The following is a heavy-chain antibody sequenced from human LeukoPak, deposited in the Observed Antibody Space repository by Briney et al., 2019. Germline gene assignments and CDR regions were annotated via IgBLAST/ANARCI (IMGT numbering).Heavy chain of an antibody. CDR3: AELGITMIGGV. V-gene: IGHV3-30*18. CDR2: ISYDGSNK. J-gene: IGHJ6*04. Sequence: GGSLRLSCAASGFTFSSYGMSWVRQAPGKGLEWVAVISYDGSNKYYADSVKGRFTISRDNAKNSLYLQMNSLRAEDTAVYYCAELGITMIGGVWGKGTTVTISS. CDR1: GFTFSSYG. D-gene: IGHD3-10*02.